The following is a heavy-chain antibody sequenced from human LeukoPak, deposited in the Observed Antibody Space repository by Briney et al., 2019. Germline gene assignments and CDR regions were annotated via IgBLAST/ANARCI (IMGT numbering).Heavy chain of an antibody. D-gene: IGHD2-15*01. Sequence: GGSLRLSCAASGFIFSNYGMHWVRQAPGKGLEWVAFLRFDGSNKYYADSVKGRFTISRDNSKNTLYLQMNSLRAEDTAVYYCARDRGCSGGSCYRHYYYGMDVWGQGTTVTVSS. V-gene: IGHV3-30*02. CDR2: LRFDGSNK. CDR1: GFIFSNYG. J-gene: IGHJ6*02. CDR3: ARDRGCSGGSCYRHYYYGMDV.